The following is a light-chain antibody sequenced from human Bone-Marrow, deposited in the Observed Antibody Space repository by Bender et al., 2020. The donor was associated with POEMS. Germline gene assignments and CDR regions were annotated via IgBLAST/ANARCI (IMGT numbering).Light chain of an antibody. Sequence: SSELTQPPSVSVSPGQTARISCSGESLAKQYSYWYQQKPGQAPVLVMHADTERPSGIPERFSGSSSGTTVTLTISGVQAEDEADYYCQSADNRDLFPVFGGGTKLTVL. CDR1: SLAKQY. J-gene: IGLJ3*02. V-gene: IGLV3-25*03. CDR3: QSADNRDLFPV. CDR2: ADT.